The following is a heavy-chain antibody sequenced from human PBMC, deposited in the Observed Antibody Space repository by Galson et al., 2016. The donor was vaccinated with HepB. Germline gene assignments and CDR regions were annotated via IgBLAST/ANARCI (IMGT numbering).Heavy chain of an antibody. CDR1: GFTFTHYA. J-gene: IGHJ6*02. Sequence: SLRLSCAASGFTFTHYALSWVRQAPGKGLEWVSFIGGDGGRIDYADSVKGRFTISRDNSKNTLYLQMNSLRAEDTALYYCVKGCGMDVWGQGTTVTVSS. CDR2: IGGDGGRI. CDR3: VKGCGMDV. V-gene: IGHV3-23*01.